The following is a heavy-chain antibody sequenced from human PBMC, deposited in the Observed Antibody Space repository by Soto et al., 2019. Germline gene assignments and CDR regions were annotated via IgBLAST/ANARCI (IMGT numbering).Heavy chain of an antibody. J-gene: IGHJ1*01. Sequence: QLQLQESGRGLVKPSETLSLTCTVSSGSITSSSHYWGWIRQPPGKGLEWIGSIYDSGSTYYNPSLKSRVTISVDTCKNQFSLKLSSVTAADMAVYYCARRFEYFHHWGQGTLVTVSS. V-gene: IGHV4-39*01. CDR2: IYDSGST. CDR3: ARRFEYFHH. CDR1: SGSITSSSHY.